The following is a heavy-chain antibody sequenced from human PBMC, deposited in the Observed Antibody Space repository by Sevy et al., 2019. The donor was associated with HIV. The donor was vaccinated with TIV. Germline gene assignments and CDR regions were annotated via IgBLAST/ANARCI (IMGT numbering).Heavy chain of an antibody. CDR2: IKNKTDGGTT. Sequence: GGSLRLSCAASGFTFSNAWMSWVRQAPGKGLEWVGRIKNKTDGGTTYYAAPVKGRFTISRDDSKNTLYLQMNSLKTEDTAVYYCTTAYYYDSSGYPNVDYWGQGTLVTVSS. CDR3: TTAYYYDSSGYPNVDY. J-gene: IGHJ4*02. CDR1: GFTFSNAW. D-gene: IGHD3-22*01. V-gene: IGHV3-15*01.